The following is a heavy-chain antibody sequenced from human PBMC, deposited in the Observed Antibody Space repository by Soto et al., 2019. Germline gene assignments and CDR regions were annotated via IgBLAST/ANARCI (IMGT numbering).Heavy chain of an antibody. CDR1: GGSISNYY. J-gene: IGHJ4*02. V-gene: IGHV4-59*01. CDR2: IYYSGST. CDR3: ARVPPYSYDPHLFYX. D-gene: IGHD5-18*01. Sequence: SENLSLTCTVSGGSISNYYWNWIRQPPGKGLEWIGYIYYSGSTNYNHSLKSRVTISLDTSKIQFSLQLTSVTAADTAVYYCARVPPYSYDPHLFYXWGQGTLVPVSX.